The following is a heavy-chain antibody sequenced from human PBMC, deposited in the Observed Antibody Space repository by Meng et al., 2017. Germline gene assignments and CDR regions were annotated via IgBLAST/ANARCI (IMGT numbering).Heavy chain of an antibody. J-gene: IGHJ4*02. V-gene: IGHV1-3*02. CDR3: ARLLIPGYSSGWYGALGIDY. Sequence: ASVKVSCKASGYTFTSYAMHWVRQAPGQRLEWMGWSNAGNGNTKYSQEFQGRVTITRDTSASTAYMELSSLRSDDTAVYYCARLLIPGYSSGWYGALGIDYWGQGTLVTVSS. D-gene: IGHD6-19*01. CDR1: GYTFTSYA. CDR2: SNAGNGNT.